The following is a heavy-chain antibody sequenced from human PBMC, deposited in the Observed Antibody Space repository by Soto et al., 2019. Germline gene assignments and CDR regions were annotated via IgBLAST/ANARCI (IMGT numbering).Heavy chain of an antibody. V-gene: IGHV1-69*06. CDR3: ARDMTRTVVPYVDF. CDR2: IIPISGAA. Sequence: QVQLVQSGAEVKKPGSSVTVSCKASGGTCSNYVVNWVRQAPGQGLEWMGRIIPISGAANYAQKFQGRVTITADKSTRTSYMELSSLMSEDTAVYYCARDMTRTVVPYVDFWGQGTLVTVSS. D-gene: IGHD1-20*01. J-gene: IGHJ4*02. CDR1: GGTCSNYV.